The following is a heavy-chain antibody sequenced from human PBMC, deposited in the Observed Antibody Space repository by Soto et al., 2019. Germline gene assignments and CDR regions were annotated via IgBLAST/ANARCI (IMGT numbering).Heavy chain of an antibody. CDR1: GGALSSFA. D-gene: IGHD1-26*01. CDR3: ARDSFGSYAGY. CDR2: IVASLRTA. J-gene: IGHJ4*02. Sequence: QVQLVQSGAEMKKPGSSVKVSCKASGGALSSFAINWVRQAPGQGLEWMGGIVASLRTANYAQKFQGRVTLTADESMNTAYMDLSGLRSEATAVYYCARDSFGSYAGYWGQGTLVTVSS. V-gene: IGHV1-69*01.